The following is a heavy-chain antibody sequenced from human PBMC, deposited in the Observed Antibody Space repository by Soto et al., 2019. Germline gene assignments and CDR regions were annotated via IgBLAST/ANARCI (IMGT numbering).Heavy chain of an antibody. D-gene: IGHD3-3*01. CDR3: ARGDPHYDFWSGYPLTLAY. V-gene: IGHV1-69*13. Sequence: SVKVSCKASGGTFSSYAISWVRQAPGQGLEWMGGIIPIFGTANYAQKFQGRVTITADESTSTAYMELSSLRSEDTAVYYCARGDPHYDFWSGYPLTLAYWGKGTLVTVSS. CDR1: GGTFSSYA. CDR2: IIPIFGTA. J-gene: IGHJ4*02.